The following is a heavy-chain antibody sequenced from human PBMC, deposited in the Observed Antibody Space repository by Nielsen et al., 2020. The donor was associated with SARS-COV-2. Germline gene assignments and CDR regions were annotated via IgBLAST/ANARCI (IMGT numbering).Heavy chain of an antibody. CDR1: GFTFSTYG. Sequence: GESLKISCAASGFTFSTYGMHWVRQAPGKGLEWVAAIPYDGSNKYYVDSVKGRFTISRDNSKNTLYLQMSSLREEDTAVYYCAKDWTAIVVVPSGGVDYWGQGTRVTVSS. D-gene: IGHD2-15*01. CDR2: IPYDGSNK. CDR3: AKDWTAIVVVPSGGVDY. J-gene: IGHJ4*02. V-gene: IGHV3-30*02.